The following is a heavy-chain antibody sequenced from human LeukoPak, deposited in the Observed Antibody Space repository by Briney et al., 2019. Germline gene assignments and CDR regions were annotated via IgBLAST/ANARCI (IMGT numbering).Heavy chain of an antibody. CDR3: ARDPGSGYYYRAFDY. Sequence: SETLSLTCAVSGDSIIGSYWSWIRQAPGKGLEWIGYIYYSVHTDYNPSLKSRVTISVDKSKNQFSLKLSSVTAADTAVYYCARDPGSGYYYRAFDYWGQGTLVTVSS. J-gene: IGHJ4*02. V-gene: IGHV4-59*12. CDR1: GDSIIGSY. CDR2: IYYSVHT. D-gene: IGHD3-22*01.